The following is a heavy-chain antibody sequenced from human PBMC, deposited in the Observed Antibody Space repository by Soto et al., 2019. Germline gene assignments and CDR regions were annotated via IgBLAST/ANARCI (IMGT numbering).Heavy chain of an antibody. D-gene: IGHD3-10*01. CDR3: ARETNTFYYGSGIFSVFDY. V-gene: IGHV1-18*01. Sequence: ASVKVSCKASGYTFTSYGISWVRQAPGQGLEWMGWISAYNGNTNYAQKLQGRVTMTTDTSTSTAYMELRSLRSDDTAVYYCARETNTFYYGSGIFSVFDYWGQGTLVTVSS. CDR2: ISAYNGNT. CDR1: GYTFTSYG. J-gene: IGHJ4*02.